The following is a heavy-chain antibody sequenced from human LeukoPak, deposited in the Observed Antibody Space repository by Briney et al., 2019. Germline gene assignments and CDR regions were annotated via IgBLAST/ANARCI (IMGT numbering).Heavy chain of an antibody. V-gene: IGHV1-24*01. CDR1: GYTLTELS. J-gene: IGHJ4*02. CDR2: FDPEDGET. CDR3: ARGLSFRYYYDSSGYYGPLDY. D-gene: IGHD3-22*01. Sequence: ASVKVSCKVSGYTLTELSMHWVRQAPGKGLEWMGGFDPEDGETIYAQKFQGRVTMTEDTSTDTAYMELSSLRSDDTAVYYCARGLSFRYYYDSSGYYGPLDYWGQGTLVTVSS.